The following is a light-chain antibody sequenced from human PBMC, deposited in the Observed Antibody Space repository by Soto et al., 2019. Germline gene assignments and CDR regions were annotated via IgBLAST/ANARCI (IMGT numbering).Light chain of an antibody. CDR3: QQYNDWWT. V-gene: IGKV3-15*01. J-gene: IGKJ1*01. CDR2: GAS. Sequence: IVMAHSPATLSVSPGESATLSFRGGQSVSNNLTWCQQKPGQPPRLLIYGASTRATGVPGRFSGSGSGTEFTLTISSLQSEDFAVYYCQQYNDWWTFGQGTKVDIK. CDR1: QSVSNN.